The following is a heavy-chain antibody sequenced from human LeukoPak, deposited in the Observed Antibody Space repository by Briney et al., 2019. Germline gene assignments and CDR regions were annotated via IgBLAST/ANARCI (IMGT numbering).Heavy chain of an antibody. CDR1: GSTFSSYA. J-gene: IGHJ6*03. CDR2: ISGSGGRT. CDR3: AKVGPMPPVTIVFRTRTCYYYYMDV. D-gene: IGHD4-17*01. V-gene: IGHV3-23*01. Sequence: GGSLRLSCGASGSTFSSYAMSWVRQAPGKGLEWVSSISGSGGRTYYADSVKGRFTISRDNSKNTLYLQMTSLRALEATAIYDYAKVGPMPPVTIVFRTRTCYYYYMDVWGKGTTVTVSS.